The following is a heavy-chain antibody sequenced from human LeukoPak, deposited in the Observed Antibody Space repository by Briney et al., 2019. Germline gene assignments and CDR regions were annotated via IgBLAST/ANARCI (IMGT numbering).Heavy chain of an antibody. CDR1: GGSISGYY. J-gene: IGHJ3*02. CDR2: IYYSGST. Sequence: NPSETLSLTCTVTGGSISGYYWSWIRQPPGKGLEWIGDIYYSGSTNYNPSLKSRLTISIDTSENQLSLKLSSVTAADTAVYYCAREYSSSSGRRAFDIWGQGTMVTVSS. D-gene: IGHD6-6*01. V-gene: IGHV4-59*08. CDR3: AREYSSSSGRRAFDI.